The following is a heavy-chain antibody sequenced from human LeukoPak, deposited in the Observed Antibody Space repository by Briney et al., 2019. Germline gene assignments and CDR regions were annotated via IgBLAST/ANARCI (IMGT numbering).Heavy chain of an antibody. V-gene: IGHV3-23*01. J-gene: IGHJ4*02. D-gene: IGHD3-3*01. Sequence: LTGGSLRLSCAASGFTFSSYAMSWVRQAPGKGLEWVSAISGSGGSTYYADSVKGRFTISRDNSKNTLYLQMNSLRAEDTAVYYCAKVAIFGVASGYYFDYWGQGTLVTVSS. CDR1: GFTFSSYA. CDR2: ISGSGGST. CDR3: AKVAIFGVASGYYFDY.